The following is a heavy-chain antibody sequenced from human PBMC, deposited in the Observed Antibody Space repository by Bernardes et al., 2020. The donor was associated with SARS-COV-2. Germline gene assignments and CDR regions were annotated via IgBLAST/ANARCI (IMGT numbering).Heavy chain of an antibody. D-gene: IGHD2-15*01. Sequence: SETLSLTCAVYSGSFSGYYWSWIRQTPGKGLEWIGEINASGSTKYNPALKSRVTIPVDPSKNQFSLKLNSVTAADTAVYYCARGSAAVVSHFMLLFANWYFDLWGRGTLVTVSS. J-gene: IGHJ2*01. V-gene: IGHV4-34*01. CDR1: SGSFSGYY. CDR2: INASGST. CDR3: ARGSAAVVSHFMLLFANWYFDL.